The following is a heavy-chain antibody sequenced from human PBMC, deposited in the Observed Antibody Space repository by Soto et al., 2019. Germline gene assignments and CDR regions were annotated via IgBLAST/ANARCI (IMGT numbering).Heavy chain of an antibody. J-gene: IGHJ4*02. CDR2: ISGSGGST. Sequence: EVQLLESGGGLVQPGGSLRLSCAASGFTFSSYAMSWVRQAPGKGLEWVSAISGSGGSTYYADSVKGRFTISRDNSKNALYLQMNSLRAEDTAVYDCAKDPFRGSSRNFDYWGQGTLVTVSS. CDR1: GFTFSSYA. CDR3: AKDPFRGSSRNFDY. V-gene: IGHV3-23*01. D-gene: IGHD6-13*01.